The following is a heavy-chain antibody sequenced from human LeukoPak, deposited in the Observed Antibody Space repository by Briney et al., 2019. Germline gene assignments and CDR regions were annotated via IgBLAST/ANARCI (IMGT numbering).Heavy chain of an antibody. D-gene: IGHD3-22*01. CDR3: ARVRGSYYDSSGYYYDSYDY. J-gene: IGHJ4*02. CDR1: GYTFTGYY. Sequence: ASVKVSCKASGYTFTGYYMHWVRQAPGQGLEWMGWINPNSGGTNYAQKFQGRVTMTRDTSITTAYMELSRLTSDDTAVYYCARVRGSYYDSSGYYYDSYDYWGQGTLVTVSS. CDR2: INPNSGGT. V-gene: IGHV1-2*02.